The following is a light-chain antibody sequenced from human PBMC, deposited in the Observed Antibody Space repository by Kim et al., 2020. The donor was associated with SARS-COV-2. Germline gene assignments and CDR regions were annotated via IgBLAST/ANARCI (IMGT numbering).Light chain of an antibody. CDR2: KET. Sequence: VFPGQTARITCSGDAVARQYVFWYQQKPGQAPVVVMFKETERPSGIPERFSGSSSGTTVTLTISGVQAEDEADYYCQSADSSATYFGGGTKLAVL. CDR1: AVARQY. J-gene: IGLJ2*01. CDR3: QSADSSATY. V-gene: IGLV3-25*03.